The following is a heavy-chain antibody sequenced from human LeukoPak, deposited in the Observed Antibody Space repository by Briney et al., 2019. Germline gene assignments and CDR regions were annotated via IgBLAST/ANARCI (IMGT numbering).Heavy chain of an antibody. CDR3: ASHYYGSGSWYYYYGMDV. J-gene: IGHJ6*02. Sequence: GGSLRLSCAASGFTFSSYEMNWVRQAPGKGLEWVSYISGSGSTIYYADSVKGRFTISRDNAKNSLYLQMNSLRAEDTAVYYCASHYYGSGSWYYYYGMDVWGQGTTVTVSS. CDR1: GFTFSSYE. V-gene: IGHV3-48*03. CDR2: ISGSGSTI. D-gene: IGHD3-10*01.